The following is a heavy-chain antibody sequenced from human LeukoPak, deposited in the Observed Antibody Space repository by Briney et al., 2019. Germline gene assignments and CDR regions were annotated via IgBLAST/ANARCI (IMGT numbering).Heavy chain of an antibody. CDR3: TTGPYDYGSGTYYH. J-gene: IGHJ4*02. CDR2: IKSKTDGGTT. V-gene: IGHV3-15*01. CDR1: GFPFSNAW. Sequence: GALLLSCAASGFPFSNAWMGWVRPAPGEGLEWVGRIKSKTDGGTTDDAAHVKGRFTISRDDSKNTLYVQMNSLKTEDTAVYYCTTGPYDYGSGTYYHWGQGTLVTVSS. D-gene: IGHD3-10*01.